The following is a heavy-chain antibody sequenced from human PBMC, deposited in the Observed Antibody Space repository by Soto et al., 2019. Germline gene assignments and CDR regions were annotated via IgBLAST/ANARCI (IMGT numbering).Heavy chain of an antibody. D-gene: IGHD6-19*01. V-gene: IGHV3-21*01. CDR2: ISSSSSYI. J-gene: IGHJ6*02. CDR3: ARPHSSGRYSYYYYYYGMDV. Sequence: PGGSLRLSCAASGFTFSSYSMNWVRQAPGKGLEWVSSISSSSSYIYYADSVKGRFTISRDNAKNSLYLQMNSLRAEDTAVYYCARPHSSGRYSYYYYYYGMDVWGQGTTVTVS. CDR1: GFTFSSYS.